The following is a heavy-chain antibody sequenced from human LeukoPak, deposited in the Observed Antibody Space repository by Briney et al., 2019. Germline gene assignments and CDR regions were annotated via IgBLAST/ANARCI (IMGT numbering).Heavy chain of an antibody. CDR1: GYTFNSYG. J-gene: IGHJ4*02. D-gene: IGHD5-24*01. V-gene: IGHV1-18*01. Sequence: GASVKVSCKASGYTFNSYGVSWVRQAPGQGREWMGWISTYNRKTNYAQKVQGRVTMTTDTSTSTAYMELRSLRCDDTALYYCARDPDGDRDFDYWGQGTLVTVSS. CDR3: ARDPDGDRDFDY. CDR2: ISTYNRKT.